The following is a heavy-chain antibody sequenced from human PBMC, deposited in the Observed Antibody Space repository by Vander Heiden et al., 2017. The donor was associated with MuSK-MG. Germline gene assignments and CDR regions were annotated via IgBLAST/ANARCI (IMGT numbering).Heavy chain of an antibody. V-gene: IGHV4-39*07. J-gene: IGHJ5*02. CDR2: LYSTGST. D-gene: IGHD2-21*02. CDR3: ARVTLRGARADT. Sequence: QVQLRESGPGLVRPSATLSLTCAVSGDSIRSTSYWGWVRQSPGKGLEWIASLYSTGSTYYNPSLKSRVAMFRDTAKTQFALRPSYVNGADTAPYYCARVTLRGARADTWGQGILVTVSP. CDR1: GDSIRSTSY.